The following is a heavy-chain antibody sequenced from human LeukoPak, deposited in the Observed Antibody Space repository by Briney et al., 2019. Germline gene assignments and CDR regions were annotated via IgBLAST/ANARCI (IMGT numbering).Heavy chain of an antibody. V-gene: IGHV1-2*02. CDR3: ARDKVVVPAALDY. CDR1: GYTFTGYY. CDR2: INPNSGGT. D-gene: IGHD2-2*01. Sequence: ASVKVSCKASGYTFTGYYMHWVRQAPGQGLEWMGWINPNSGGTNYAQKLQGRVTMTTDTSTSTAYMELRSLRSDDTAVYYCARDKVVVPAALDYWGQGTLVTVSS. J-gene: IGHJ4*02.